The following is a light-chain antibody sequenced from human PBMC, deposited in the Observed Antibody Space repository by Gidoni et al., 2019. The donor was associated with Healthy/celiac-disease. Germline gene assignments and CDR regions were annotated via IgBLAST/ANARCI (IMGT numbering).Light chain of an antibody. CDR3: QQYGSSLT. CDR2: VAS. V-gene: IGKV3-20*01. J-gene: IGKJ1*01. Sequence: ETVLTQPPGTLSLSPGESATLSCRASQSVSSGYLAWYRQKPGQAPRLLIYVASSRATGIPDRFSGSGSGTDFTLTISRLEPEDFAVYYCQQYGSSLTIGQGTKVEIE. CDR1: QSVSSGY.